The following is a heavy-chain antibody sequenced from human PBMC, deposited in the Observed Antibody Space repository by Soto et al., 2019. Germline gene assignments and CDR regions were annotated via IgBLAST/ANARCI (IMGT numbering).Heavy chain of an antibody. CDR3: ADMSPGHAFDI. CDR1: GFTFSSYA. CDR2: ISYDGSNK. J-gene: IGHJ3*02. V-gene: IGHV3-30-3*01. Sequence: GGSLRLSCAASGFTFSSYAMHWVRQAPGKGLEWVAVISYDGSNKYYADSVKGRFTISRDNSKNTLYLQMNSLRAEDTAVYYCADMSPGHAFDIWGQGTMVTVSS.